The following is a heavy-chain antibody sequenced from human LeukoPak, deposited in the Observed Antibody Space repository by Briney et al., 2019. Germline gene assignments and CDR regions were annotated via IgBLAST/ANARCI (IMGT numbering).Heavy chain of an antibody. CDR1: GFTFSTYW. J-gene: IGHJ4*02. D-gene: IGHD5-24*01. V-gene: IGHV3-7*04. Sequence: GGSLRLSCAASGFTFSTYWMSWVRQAPGKGLEWVANIKQDGSEKYYVDSVKGRFTISRDNAKNSLYLQMNSLRAEDTAVYYCAKDYVSGDGYWDFDYWGQGTLVTVSS. CDR3: AKDYVSGDGYWDFDY. CDR2: IKQDGSEK.